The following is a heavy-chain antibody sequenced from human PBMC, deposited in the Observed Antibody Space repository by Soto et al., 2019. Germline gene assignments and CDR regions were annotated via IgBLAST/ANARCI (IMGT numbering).Heavy chain of an antibody. J-gene: IGHJ6*02. D-gene: IGHD3-3*01. CDR1: GFSLSDYA. CDR2: ISSDSRTI. CDR3: ARIKLVEWFFINVDVYDMDV. Sequence: GGSLRLSCVASGFSLSDYAVNWVRQAPGKGLEWVSFISSDSRTIYYADSVEGRFTVSRDNARNSVSLQMDGLRDEDAAVYYCARIKLVEWFFINVDVYDMDVWGQGTPVTVS. V-gene: IGHV3-48*02.